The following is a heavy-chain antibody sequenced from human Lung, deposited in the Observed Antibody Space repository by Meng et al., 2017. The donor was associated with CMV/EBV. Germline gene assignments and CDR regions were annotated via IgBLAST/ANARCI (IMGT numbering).Heavy chain of an antibody. J-gene: IGHJ6*02. V-gene: IGHV2-26*01. D-gene: IGHD2-2*01. Sequence: GXXLVXLTDTLSLPCTVSGFPLSNARMSVSWIRQPPGKALEWLAHIFTNDEKSYSTTLKSGLTISKDTSKSQVVLTMTNMDPVETATYYCARIPAAIGGYYYYGMDGXGQGXTVTVSS. CDR2: IFTNDEK. CDR1: GFPLSNARMS. CDR3: ARIPAAIGGYYYYGMDG.